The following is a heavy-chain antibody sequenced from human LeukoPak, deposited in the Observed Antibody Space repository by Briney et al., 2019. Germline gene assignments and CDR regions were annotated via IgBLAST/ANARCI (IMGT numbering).Heavy chain of an antibody. J-gene: IGHJ4*02. Sequence: ASVKVSFKASGYTFTSYGISWVRQAPGQGLEWMGWISAYNGNTNYAQKLQGRVTMTTDTSTSTAYMELRSLRSDDTAVYYCARDGAFAVAGTFDYWGQGTLVTVSS. D-gene: IGHD6-19*01. CDR2: ISAYNGNT. V-gene: IGHV1-18*01. CDR1: GYTFTSYG. CDR3: ARDGAFAVAGTFDY.